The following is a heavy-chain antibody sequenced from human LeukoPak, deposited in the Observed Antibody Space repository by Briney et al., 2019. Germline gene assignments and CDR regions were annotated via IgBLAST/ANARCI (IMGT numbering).Heavy chain of an antibody. D-gene: IGHD1-26*01. CDR1: GGSISSYY. J-gene: IGHJ4*02. Sequence: PSETLSLTCTVSGGSISSYYWSWIRQPPGKGLEWIGYIYYSGSTNYNPSLKSRVTISVDTSKNQFSLKLSSVTAADTAVYYCARDLYSGSYYFDYWGQETLVTVSS. CDR3: ARDLYSGSYYFDY. CDR2: IYYSGST. V-gene: IGHV4-59*01.